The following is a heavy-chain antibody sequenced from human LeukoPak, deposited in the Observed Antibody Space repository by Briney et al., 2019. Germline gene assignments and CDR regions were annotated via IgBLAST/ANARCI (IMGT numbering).Heavy chain of an antibody. J-gene: IGHJ3*01. Sequence: GRSLRLSCAASGFTFSSYGIHWVRQAPGKGLEWVAVIWFDGSNKYYADSVKGRFTISRDNSKNTLYLQMNSLRAEDTAVYYCAKIISGGDAFDVWGLGTMVTVSS. V-gene: IGHV3-33*06. CDR3: AKIISGGDAFDV. D-gene: IGHD6-19*01. CDR2: IWFDGSNK. CDR1: GFTFSSYG.